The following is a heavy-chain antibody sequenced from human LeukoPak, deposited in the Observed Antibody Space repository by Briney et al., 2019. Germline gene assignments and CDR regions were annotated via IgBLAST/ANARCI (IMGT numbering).Heavy chain of an antibody. CDR1: GGSFSGYY. CDR3: ARRSPYSSSWSSYYYYYYYMDV. J-gene: IGHJ6*03. CDR2: INHSGST. V-gene: IGHV4-34*01. Sequence: SETLSLTCAVYGGSFSGYYWSWIRQPPGKGLEWIGEINHSGSTNYNPSLKSRVTISVDTSKNQFSLKLSSVTAADTAVYYCARRSPYSSSWSSYYYYYYYMDVWGKGTTVTISS. D-gene: IGHD6-13*01.